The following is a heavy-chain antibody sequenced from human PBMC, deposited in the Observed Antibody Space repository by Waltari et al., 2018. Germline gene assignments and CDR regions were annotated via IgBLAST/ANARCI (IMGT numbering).Heavy chain of an antibody. Sequence: QVQLVESGGGVVQPGGSLRLSCAASGFTFSSYGMHWVRQAPGKGLEWVAFIRYDGSNKYYADSVKGRFTISRDNSKNTLYLQMNSLRAEDTAVYYCAKALDYGDYSYFDYWGQGTLVTVSS. CDR2: IRYDGSNK. V-gene: IGHV3-30*02. J-gene: IGHJ4*02. D-gene: IGHD4-17*01. CDR1: GFTFSSYG. CDR3: AKALDYGDYSYFDY.